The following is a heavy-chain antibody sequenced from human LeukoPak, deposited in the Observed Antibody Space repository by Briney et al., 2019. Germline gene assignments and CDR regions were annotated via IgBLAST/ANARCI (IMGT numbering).Heavy chain of an antibody. J-gene: IGHJ3*02. Sequence: SVKVSCKASGGTFSSYAISWVRQAPGQGLEWMGGIIPIFGTANYAQKFQGRVTITADESTSTAYMELSSLRSEDTAVYYCARYCSSTSCYTNAFDIWGQGTMVTVSS. V-gene: IGHV1-69*13. CDR2: IIPIFGTA. CDR3: ARYCSSTSCYTNAFDI. CDR1: GGTFSSYA. D-gene: IGHD2-2*02.